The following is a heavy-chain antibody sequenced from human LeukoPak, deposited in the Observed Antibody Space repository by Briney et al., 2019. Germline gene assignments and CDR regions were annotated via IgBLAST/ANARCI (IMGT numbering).Heavy chain of an antibody. CDR3: AADRKIVGTTGAYVF. V-gene: IGHV1-24*01. CDR2: FGPDDSET. D-gene: IGHD1-26*01. Sequence: GASLKVPCKVPEYTFTELHMYWVRQTPGKGLEWMGGFGPDDSETIYAQNFQGRVTMTEDTSTDTAYMELSSLKSDDTAVYYCAADRKIVGTTGAYVFWGQGTLVTVSS. J-gene: IGHJ4*02. CDR1: EYTFTELH.